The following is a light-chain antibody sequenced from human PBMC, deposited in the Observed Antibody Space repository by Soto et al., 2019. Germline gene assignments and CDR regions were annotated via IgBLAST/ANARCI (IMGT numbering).Light chain of an antibody. Sequence: DIKLTQSPSTLSASVGDRVTITCRASQSISSWLAWYQQKPGKAPKLLISKASSLESGVPSRFTGSGSGTDFTLTISSLQPDDFATYYCQQYKSYWTFGQGTKVEIK. V-gene: IGKV1-5*03. CDR3: QQYKSYWT. CDR1: QSISSW. CDR2: KAS. J-gene: IGKJ1*01.